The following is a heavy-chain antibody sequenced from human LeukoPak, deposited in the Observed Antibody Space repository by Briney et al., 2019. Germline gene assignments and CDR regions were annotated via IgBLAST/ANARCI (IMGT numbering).Heavy chain of an antibody. V-gene: IGHV4-34*01. CDR3: ARGLRYCSGGSCYSRGYYFDY. D-gene: IGHD2-15*01. Sequence: SETLSLTCAVYGGSFSGYYWSWIRQPPGKGLEWIGEINHSGSTNYNPSLKSRVTISVDTSKNQFSLKLSSVTAADTAVYYCARGLRYCSGGSCYSRGYYFDYWGQGTLVPVSS. J-gene: IGHJ4*02. CDR2: INHSGST. CDR1: GGSFSGYY.